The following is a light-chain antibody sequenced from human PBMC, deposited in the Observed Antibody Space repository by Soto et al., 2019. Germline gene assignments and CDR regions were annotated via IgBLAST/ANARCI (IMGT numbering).Light chain of an antibody. CDR3: CSYAGSITWV. V-gene: IGLV2-23*01. Sequence: QSALTQPASVSGSPGQSITISCTGTSSDVGSYNFVSWYQQHPGKAPKLMIYEGSERPSGVSSRFSGSKSGNTASLTISGLQAEDEADYYCCSYAGSITWVFGGGTKLTVL. CDR1: SSDVGSYNF. CDR2: EGS. J-gene: IGLJ3*02.